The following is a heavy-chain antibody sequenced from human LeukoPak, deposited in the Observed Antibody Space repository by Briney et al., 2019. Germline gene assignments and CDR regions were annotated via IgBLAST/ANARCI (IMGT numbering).Heavy chain of an antibody. Sequence: ASVKVSCMASGYTFTSYAMHWVRQAPGQRLEWMGWINAGNGNTKYSQKFQGRVTITRDTSASTAYMELSSLRSEDTAVYYCARGGYGDYAFDYWGQGTLVTVSS. V-gene: IGHV1-3*01. CDR1: GYTFTSYA. J-gene: IGHJ4*02. CDR2: INAGNGNT. CDR3: ARGGYGDYAFDY. D-gene: IGHD4-17*01.